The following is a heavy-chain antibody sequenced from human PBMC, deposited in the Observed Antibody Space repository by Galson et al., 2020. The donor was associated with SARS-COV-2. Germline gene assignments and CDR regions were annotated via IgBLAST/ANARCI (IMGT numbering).Heavy chain of an antibody. D-gene: IGHD3-3*01. Sequence: GGSLRLSCAASGFTFSSYAMHWVRQAPGKGLEWVAVISYDGSNKYYADSVKGRFTISRDNSKNTLYLQMNSLRAEDTAVYYCARARITIFGLVILDYWGQGTLVTVSS. V-gene: IGHV3-30*04. CDR1: GFTFSSYA. CDR2: ISYDGSNK. CDR3: ARARITIFGLVILDY. J-gene: IGHJ4*02.